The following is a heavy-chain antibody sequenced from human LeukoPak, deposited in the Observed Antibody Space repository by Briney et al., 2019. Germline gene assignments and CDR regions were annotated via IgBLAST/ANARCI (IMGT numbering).Heavy chain of an antibody. Sequence: GGSLRLSCAASGFIFSDHYMDWVRQAPGKGLEWIGRTRNKANSYTTEYAASVKGRFTISRDASRNSLYLQMNSLKTEDTAVYFCARVSLGGSYFYFDSWGQGTLVTVSP. CDR3: ARVSLGGSYFYFDS. CDR1: GFIFSDHY. J-gene: IGHJ4*02. CDR2: TRNKANSYTT. D-gene: IGHD1-26*01. V-gene: IGHV3-72*01.